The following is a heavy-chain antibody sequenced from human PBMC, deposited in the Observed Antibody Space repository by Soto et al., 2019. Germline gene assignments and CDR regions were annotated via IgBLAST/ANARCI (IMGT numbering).Heavy chain of an antibody. CDR2: IYYSGST. Sequence: PSETLSLTCTVSGGSISSGGYYWSWIRQHPGKGLEWIGYIYYSGSTYYNPSLKSRVTISVDTSKNQFSLKLSSVTAADTAVYYCARVVPAAFLYYFDYWGQGTLVTVS. CDR1: GGSISSGGYY. J-gene: IGHJ4*02. V-gene: IGHV4-31*03. CDR3: ARVVPAAFLYYFDY. D-gene: IGHD2-2*01.